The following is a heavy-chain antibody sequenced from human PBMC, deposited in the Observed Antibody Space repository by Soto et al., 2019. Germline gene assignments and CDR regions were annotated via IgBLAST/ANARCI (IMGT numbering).Heavy chain of an antibody. CDR1: GFIFNTYG. Sequence: QVQLVESGGGVVQPGRSLRLSCAASGFIFNTYGMHWVRQAPGKGLEWVAVIWYDRSNKYYADSVKGRFTISRDNSKNTLYLQMNSRRAEDTAVYYCSRGGLLLDYWGQGTLVTVSS. D-gene: IGHD2-21*01. CDR2: IWYDRSNK. CDR3: SRGGLLLDY. V-gene: IGHV3-33*01. J-gene: IGHJ4*02.